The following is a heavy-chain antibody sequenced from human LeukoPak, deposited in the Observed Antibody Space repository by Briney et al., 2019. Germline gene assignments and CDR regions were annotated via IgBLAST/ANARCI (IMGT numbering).Heavy chain of an antibody. Sequence: PGGSLRLSCAASGFTFSSYAMSRVRQAPGKGLEWVSANSGSGGSTYYADSVKGRFTISRDNSKNTLYLQMNSLRAEDTVLFFCAKAAYDILTGCDYWGQGTLVTVSS. J-gene: IGHJ4*02. V-gene: IGHV3-23*01. CDR3: AKAAYDILTGCDY. CDR1: GFTFSSYA. CDR2: NSGSGGST. D-gene: IGHD3-9*01.